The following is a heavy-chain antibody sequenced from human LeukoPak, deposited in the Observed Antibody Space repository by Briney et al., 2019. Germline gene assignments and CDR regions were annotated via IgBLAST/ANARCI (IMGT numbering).Heavy chain of an antibody. J-gene: IGHJ4*02. CDR2: ISSSSSYI. V-gene: IGHV3-21*01. CDR1: GFTFSSYS. Sequence: GGSLRLSCAPSGFTFSSYSMNWVRQAPGKGLEWVSSISSSSSYIYYADSVKGRFTISRDNAKNSLYLQMNSLRAEDTAVYYCARGGDGYNNVDYWGQGTLVTVSS. CDR3: ARGGDGYNNVDY. D-gene: IGHD5-24*01.